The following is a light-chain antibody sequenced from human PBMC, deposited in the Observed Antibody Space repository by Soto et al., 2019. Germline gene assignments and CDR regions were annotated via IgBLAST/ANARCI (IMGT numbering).Light chain of an antibody. CDR3: QQYGSSPRT. V-gene: IGKV3-20*01. CDR2: GAS. J-gene: IGKJ1*01. Sequence: ESVLTQSPGTLSLSPGERATLSCRASQNVTSSYLAWYQQKPGQAPRLLIYGASSRATGIPDRFSGSGSGTDFTLTISRLEPEDCAVYYCQQYGSSPRTFGQGTKVEIK. CDR1: QNVTSSY.